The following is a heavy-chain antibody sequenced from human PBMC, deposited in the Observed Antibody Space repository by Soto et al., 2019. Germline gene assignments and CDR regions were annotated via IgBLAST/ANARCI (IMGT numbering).Heavy chain of an antibody. V-gene: IGHV4-39*01. D-gene: IGHD3-16*01. Sequence: SETLSLTCTVSGGSISSSSYYWGWIHQPPGKGLEWIGSIYYSGSTYYNPSLKSRVTISVDTSKNQFSLKLSSVTAADTAVYYCARQRMATFGGVILWWFDPWGQGTLVTVSS. CDR1: GGSISSSSYY. CDR3: ARQRMATFGGVILWWFDP. J-gene: IGHJ5*02. CDR2: IYYSGST.